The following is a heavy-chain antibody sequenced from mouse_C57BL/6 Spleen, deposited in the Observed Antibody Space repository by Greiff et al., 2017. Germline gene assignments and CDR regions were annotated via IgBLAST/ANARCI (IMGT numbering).Heavy chain of an antibody. V-gene: IGHV2-2*01. CDR1: GFSLTSYG. CDR2: IWSGGST. Sequence: QVQLQQSGPGLVQPSQSLSITCTVSGFSLTSYGVHWVRQSPGKGLEWLGVIWSGGSTDYNAAFISRLSISKDNSKSQVFFKMNSLQADDTAIYYCARRPLYDYDGEGAMDYWGQGTSVTVSS. J-gene: IGHJ4*01. CDR3: ARRPLYDYDGEGAMDY. D-gene: IGHD2-4*01.